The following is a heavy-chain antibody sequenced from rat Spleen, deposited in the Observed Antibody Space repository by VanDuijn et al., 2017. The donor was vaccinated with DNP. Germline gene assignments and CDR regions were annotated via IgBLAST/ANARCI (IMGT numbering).Heavy chain of an antibody. V-gene: IGHV6-6*01. CDR3: AGTPNYKGY. CDR2: IKAKSNNYAT. J-gene: IGHJ2*01. Sequence: EVQVLESGGGLVQPGNSLKLSCATSGFAFSTAWMYWFRQFPEKRLEWIARIKAKSNNYATDYTESVKGRFTISRDDSKSSIYLQMNNLKEEDTAIYYCAGTPNYKGYWGQGVMVTVSS. D-gene: IGHD1-10*01. CDR1: GFAFSTAW.